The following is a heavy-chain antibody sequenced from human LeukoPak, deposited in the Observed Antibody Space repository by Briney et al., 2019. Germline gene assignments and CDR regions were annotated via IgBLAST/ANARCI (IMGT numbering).Heavy chain of an antibody. V-gene: IGHV3-23*01. CDR2: ISDSGDYT. Sequence: PGGSLRLSCEASGFTFSSHAMSWGRQAPGKGLEWVSAISDSGDYTYYADSVKGRFAISRDNSKSTLYLQMNSLRAEDTAIYYCAKFHYESSGPYNYFDTWGQGTLVTVSS. CDR3: AKFHYESSGPYNYFDT. D-gene: IGHD3-22*01. J-gene: IGHJ5*02. CDR1: GFTFSSHA.